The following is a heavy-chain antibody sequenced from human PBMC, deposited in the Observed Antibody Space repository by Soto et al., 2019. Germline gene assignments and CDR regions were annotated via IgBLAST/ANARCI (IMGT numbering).Heavy chain of an antibody. CDR3: AKHLTYSSAGGYGSNLTKSDMVV. V-gene: IGHV4-39*01. CDR1: GGSISSSSYY. D-gene: IGHD2-15*01. Sequence: PSETLSLTCTVSGGSISSSSYYWGWIRQPPGNGLEWIGSIFYSGSTYYNPSLKSLFTISVDTSKNQFSLTLSSVPDADTALYYCAKHLTYSSAGGYGSNLTKSDMVVWGPEPTVAASS. J-gene: IGHJ6*01. CDR2: IFYSGST.